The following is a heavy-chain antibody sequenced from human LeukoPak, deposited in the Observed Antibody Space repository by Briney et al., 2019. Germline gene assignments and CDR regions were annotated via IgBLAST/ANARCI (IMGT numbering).Heavy chain of an antibody. V-gene: IGHV3-23*01. CDR2: ISGSGGST. CDR3: AKRSSSGYYSYYFDY. J-gene: IGHJ4*02. Sequence: GGSLRLSCAASGFTFSSYAMSWVRQAPGKGLEWVSAISGSGGSTYYADSVKGRFTISRGNSKNTLYLQMNSLRAEDTAVYYCAKRSSSGYYSYYFDYWGQGTLVTVSS. D-gene: IGHD3-22*01. CDR1: GFTFSSYA.